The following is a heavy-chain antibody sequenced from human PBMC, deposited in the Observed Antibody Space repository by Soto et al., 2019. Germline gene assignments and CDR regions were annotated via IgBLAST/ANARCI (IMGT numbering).Heavy chain of an antibody. CDR2: IVVGSGNT. J-gene: IGHJ5*02. Sequence: SVKLSCKASGFAFTSSAGRWVRQARGQRLEWIGWIVVGSGNTNYAQKFQERVTITRDNSKNTLYLQMNSLRAEDTAVYYCAKSNWFDTWGQGTLVTVSS. V-gene: IGHV1-58*01. CDR3: AKSNWFDT. CDR1: GFAFTSSA.